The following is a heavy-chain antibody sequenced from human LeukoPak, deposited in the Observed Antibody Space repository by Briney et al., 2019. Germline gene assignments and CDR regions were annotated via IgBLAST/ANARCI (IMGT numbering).Heavy chain of an antibody. V-gene: IGHV3-11*01. CDR3: ARMRYNGFYFDY. CDR2: ISSSGSTI. J-gene: IGHJ4*02. CDR1: GFTFSDYY. Sequence: PGGSLRLSCVASGFTFSDYYMSWIRQAPGKGLEWVSYISSSGSTIYYADSVKGRFTISRDNAKNSLYLQMHSLRAEDTAVYYCARMRYNGFYFDYWGQGTLVTVSS. D-gene: IGHD5-12*01.